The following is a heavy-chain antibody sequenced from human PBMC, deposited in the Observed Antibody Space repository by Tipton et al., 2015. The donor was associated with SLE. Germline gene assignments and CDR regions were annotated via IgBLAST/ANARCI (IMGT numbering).Heavy chain of an antibody. J-gene: IGHJ4*02. CDR3: ARVSGYYYYFDY. D-gene: IGHD3-22*01. CDR2: IYYSGST. V-gene: IGHV4-59*11. Sequence: TLSLTCTVSGGSISSHYWSWIRQPPGKGLEWIGYIYYSGSTTYNPSLKSRVTISVDTSKNQFSLKLSSVTAADTAVYYCARVSGYYYYFDYWGQGTLVTVSS. CDR1: GGSISSHY.